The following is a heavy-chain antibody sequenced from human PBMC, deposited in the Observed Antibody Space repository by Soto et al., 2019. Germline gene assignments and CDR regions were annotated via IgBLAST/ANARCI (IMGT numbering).Heavy chain of an antibody. D-gene: IGHD2-2*01. CDR3: ARERSVGYCITTTCPKPFYYYAMDV. J-gene: IGHJ6*02. CDR1: GGSFTNYA. CDR2: IIPIFGTP. Sequence: SVKVYCKPAGGSFTNYAFSWVRQDPGQGLEWTGGIIPIFGTPDYAQKFQGRVTITADESTRTASMELSSPRSDDTAVYYCARERSVGYCITTTCPKPFYYYAMDVWGQGTTVTVSS. V-gene: IGHV1-69*01.